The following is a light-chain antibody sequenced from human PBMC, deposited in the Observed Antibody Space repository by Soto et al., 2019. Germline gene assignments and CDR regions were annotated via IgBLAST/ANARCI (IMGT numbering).Light chain of an antibody. V-gene: IGLV1-44*01. CDR3: AAWDDSLNGPV. CDR1: SSSIGSNT. J-gene: IGLJ2*01. CDR2: NFN. Sequence: QTVVTQPPSASGTPGQRVTISCSGSSSSIGSNTVHWYQHLPGTAPKLLIYNFNERPSGVPDRFSGSKSGTSASLAISGLQSEDEADYYCAAWDDSLNGPVFGGGTKLTVL.